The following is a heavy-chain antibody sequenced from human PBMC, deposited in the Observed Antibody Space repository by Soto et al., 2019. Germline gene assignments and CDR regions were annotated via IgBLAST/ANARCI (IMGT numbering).Heavy chain of an antibody. CDR3: ASDSMEWLLYYYYYMDV. J-gene: IGHJ6*03. V-gene: IGHV3-11*01. CDR2: ISSSGSTI. Sequence: GGSLKLSCAASGFTFSDYYMSWIRQAPGKGLEWVSYISSSGSTIYYADSVKGRFTISRDNAKNSLYLQMNSLRAEDTAVYYCASDSMEWLLYYYYYMDVWGKGTTVTISS. CDR1: GFTFSDYY. D-gene: IGHD3-3*01.